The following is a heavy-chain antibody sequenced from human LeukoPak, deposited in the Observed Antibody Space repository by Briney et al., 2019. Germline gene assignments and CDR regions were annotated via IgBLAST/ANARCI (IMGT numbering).Heavy chain of an antibody. V-gene: IGHV1-18*01. CDR2: ISAYNGNT. J-gene: IGHJ4*02. D-gene: IGHD1-14*01. CDR1: GYTFTSYG. CDR3: AMTPGGSIDY. Sequence: ASVKVSCKASGYTFTSYGISWVRQAPGQGLEWMGWISAYNGNTNYAQKFQGRVTMTRNTSISTAYMELSSLRSEDTAVYYCAMTPGGSIDYWGQGTLVTVSS.